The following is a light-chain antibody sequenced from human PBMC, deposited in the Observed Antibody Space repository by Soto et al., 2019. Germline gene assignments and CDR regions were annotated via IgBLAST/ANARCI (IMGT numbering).Light chain of an antibody. CDR2: DVS. CDR1: SSDVGGYNY. Sequence: QSVLTQPASVSGSPGQSITLSCTGTSSDVGGYNYVSWYQHHPGKAPKLMIYDVSNRPSGVSNRFSGSKSGNTASLTISGLQAEDEADYYCSSYTSSSTVVFGGGTQLTVL. J-gene: IGLJ3*02. CDR3: SSYTSSSTVV. V-gene: IGLV2-14*03.